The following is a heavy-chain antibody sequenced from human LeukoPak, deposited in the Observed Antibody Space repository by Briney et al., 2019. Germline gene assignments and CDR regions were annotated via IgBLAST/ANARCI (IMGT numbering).Heavy chain of an antibody. Sequence: SETLSLTCTVSGYSINSGYYWGWIRQPPGKGLEWIGNIYHSGSTHYKPSLKSRVTISVDTSKNQFSLKLSSVTAADTAVYYCARFPSYFTMVRGVISAIDYWGQGTLVTVSS. J-gene: IGHJ4*02. D-gene: IGHD3-10*01. CDR1: GYSINSGYY. CDR3: ARFPSYFTMVRGVISAIDY. V-gene: IGHV4-38-2*02. CDR2: IYHSGST.